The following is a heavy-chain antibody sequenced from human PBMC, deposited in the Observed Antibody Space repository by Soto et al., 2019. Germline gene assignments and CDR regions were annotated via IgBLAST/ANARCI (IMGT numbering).Heavy chain of an antibody. Sequence: PVYNFYTDSIAWVLQMPFKIPEWMGIIYPADSDTRYSPCYQGQVTISADKSISTAYLQWSSLKASDTAMYLCARYWHSYSLNYYRGMDVWGQGITVAITS. CDR2: IYPADSDT. J-gene: IGHJ6*02. D-gene: IGHD5-18*01. V-gene: IGHV5-51*01. CDR3: ARYWHSYSLNYYRGMDV. CDR1: VYNFYTDS.